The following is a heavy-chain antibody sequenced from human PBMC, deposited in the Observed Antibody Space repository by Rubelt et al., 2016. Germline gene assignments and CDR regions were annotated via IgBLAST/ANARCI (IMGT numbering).Heavy chain of an antibody. CDR2: INAYNGNT. Sequence: QVQLVQSGAEVKKPGASVKVSCKASGYTFTTYGISWVRQAPGQGLEWMGWINAYNGNTTHAQKLQGRVTRTTDTSTSTAYMGLRSLRSDDTAVYYCARNLIMITFGGVIVPPDYWGQGTLVTVSS. J-gene: IGHJ4*02. V-gene: IGHV1-18*01. CDR1: GYTFTTYG. D-gene: IGHD3-16*02. CDR3: ARNLIMITFGGVIVPPDY.